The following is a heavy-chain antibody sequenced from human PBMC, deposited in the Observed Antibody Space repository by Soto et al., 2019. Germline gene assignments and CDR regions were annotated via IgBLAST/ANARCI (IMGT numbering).Heavy chain of an antibody. J-gene: IGHJ6*02. CDR3: ASDKGDTAMASYGMDV. D-gene: IGHD5-18*01. V-gene: IGHV1-69*01. CDR2: IIPIFGTA. CDR1: GGTFSSYA. Sequence: QVQLVQSGAEVKKPGSSVKVSCKASGGTFSSYAITWVRQAPGQGLELMGGIIPIFGTANYAQKFQGRVTITADESPSTAEMELRILRSEDTAVYYCASDKGDTAMASYGMDVWGQGTTVTVSS.